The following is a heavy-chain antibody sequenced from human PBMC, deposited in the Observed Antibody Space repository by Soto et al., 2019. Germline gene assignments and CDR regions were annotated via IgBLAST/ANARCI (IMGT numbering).Heavy chain of an antibody. CDR1: GGSFSGYY. CDR2: INHSGST. Sequence: PSETLSLTCAVYGGSFSGYYWSWIRQPPGKGLEWIGEINHSGSTNYNPSLKSRVTISVDTSKNQLSLKLSSVTAADTVVYYCARGPYLLLWFGDPHINFDYWGQGTLVTVS. CDR3: ARGPYLLLWFGDPHINFDY. J-gene: IGHJ4*02. D-gene: IGHD3-10*01. V-gene: IGHV4-34*01.